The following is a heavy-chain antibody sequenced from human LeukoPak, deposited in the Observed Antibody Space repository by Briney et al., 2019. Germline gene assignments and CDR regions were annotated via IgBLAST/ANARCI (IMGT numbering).Heavy chain of an antibody. D-gene: IGHD3-22*01. CDR2: IYPGDSDT. CDR3: ARSPNYDSSGTTLDY. V-gene: IGHV5-51*01. J-gene: IGHJ4*02. Sequence: GESLKISCKGSGYSFTSYWIGWGRQVPGKGLEWMGIIYPGDSDTRYSPSFQGQVTISADKSISTACLQWSSLKASDTAMYYCARSPNYDSSGTTLDYWGQGTLVTVSS. CDR1: GYSFTSYW.